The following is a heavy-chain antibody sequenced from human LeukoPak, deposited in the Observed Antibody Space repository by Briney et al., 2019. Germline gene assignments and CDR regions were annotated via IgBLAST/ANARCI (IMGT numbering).Heavy chain of an antibody. V-gene: IGHV1-8*01. CDR1: GYTFTSYD. Sequence: ASVKVSCKASGYTFTSYDINWVRQATGQGLEWMGWMNPNSGNTGYAQKFQGRVTMTRNTSISTAYMELSSLRSEDTAVYYCARAPNAYAIQYSYGLGVDYWGQGTLVTVSS. D-gene: IGHD5-18*01. CDR2: MNPNSGNT. J-gene: IGHJ4*02. CDR3: ARAPNAYAIQYSYGLGVDY.